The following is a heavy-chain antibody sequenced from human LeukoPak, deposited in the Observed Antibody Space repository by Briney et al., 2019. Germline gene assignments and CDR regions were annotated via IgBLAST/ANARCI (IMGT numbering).Heavy chain of an antibody. CDR1: GFTVSSNY. Sequence: PGGSLRLSCAASGFTVSSNYMSWVRQAPGKGLEWVSVIYSGGSTYYADSVKGRFTISRDNSKNTLYLQMNSLRAEDTAVYYCARGVRYDFWSGAYYFDYWGQGTLVTVSS. J-gene: IGHJ4*02. CDR3: ARGVRYDFWSGAYYFDY. V-gene: IGHV3-53*01. D-gene: IGHD3-3*01. CDR2: IYSGGST.